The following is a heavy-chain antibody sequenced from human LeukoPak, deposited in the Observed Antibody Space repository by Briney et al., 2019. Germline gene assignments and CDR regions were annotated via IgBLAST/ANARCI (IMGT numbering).Heavy chain of an antibody. Sequence: ASVKVSCKASGYTFTNSYIHWVRQAPGQVLEWMGLINPDGGNTNYAQNFLGRVTLTRDTSTSTVYMELSSLRSEDTAIYYCARIRDGYNDAYDIWGQGTVVTVPS. D-gene: IGHD5-24*01. CDR3: ARIRDGYNDAYDI. V-gene: IGHV1-46*01. CDR1: GYTFTNSY. CDR2: INPDGGNT. J-gene: IGHJ3*02.